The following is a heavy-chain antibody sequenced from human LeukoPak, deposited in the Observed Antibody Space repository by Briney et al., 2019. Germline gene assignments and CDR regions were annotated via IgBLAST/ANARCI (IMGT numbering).Heavy chain of an antibody. D-gene: IGHD3-10*01. J-gene: IGHJ4*02. CDR2: INPNSGGT. Sequence: GASVKVSCTASGYTFTGYYMHWVRQAPGQGLEWMGWINPNSGGTNYAQKFQGRVTMTRDTSISTAYMELSRLRSDDTAVYYCARVKVRGPYYFDYWGQGTLVTVSS. CDR3: ARVKVRGPYYFDY. CDR1: GYTFTGYY. V-gene: IGHV1-2*02.